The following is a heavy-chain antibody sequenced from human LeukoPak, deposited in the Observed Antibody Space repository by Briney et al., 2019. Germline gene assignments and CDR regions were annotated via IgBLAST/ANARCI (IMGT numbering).Heavy chain of an antibody. CDR1: GFTVSSNY. Sequence: PGGSLRLSCAASGFTVSSNYMSWGRQAPGKGLDWVSVIYSGGSTYYADSVKGRFTISRDDSKSIAYLQMNSLKTEDTAVYYCTRDLTIFGVVNASDHAFDIWGQGTMVTVSS. V-gene: IGHV3-53*01. J-gene: IGHJ3*02. D-gene: IGHD3-3*01. CDR3: TRDLTIFGVVNASDHAFDI. CDR2: IYSGGST.